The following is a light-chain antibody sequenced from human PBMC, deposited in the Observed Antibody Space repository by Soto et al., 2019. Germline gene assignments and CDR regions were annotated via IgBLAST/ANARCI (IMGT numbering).Light chain of an antibody. CDR2: GAS. Sequence: AIQMTQSPSSLSASVGDRVTITCRASQGIRNDLGWYQQKPGKPPKLLIYGASSLQSGVPSRFSGSGSGTDFTLTISSQQPEDFATYYCLQDYDYPLTFGGGTKVEIK. CDR3: LQDYDYPLT. CDR1: QGIRND. V-gene: IGKV1-6*01. J-gene: IGKJ4*01.